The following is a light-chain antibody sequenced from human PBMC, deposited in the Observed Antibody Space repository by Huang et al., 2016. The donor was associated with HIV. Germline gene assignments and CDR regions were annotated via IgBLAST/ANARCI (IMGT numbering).Light chain of an antibody. J-gene: IGKJ4*01. CDR3: QQRSSWPLT. Sequence: EIVLTQSPATLSLSPGERATLSCSASQSISTYLAWYQQKPGQAPRLLIYGASNRATGIPARLSGRGSGTDFTLSINSLEPEDFVTYYCQQRSSWPLTFGGGTKVET. CDR1: QSISTY. V-gene: IGKV3-11*01. CDR2: GAS.